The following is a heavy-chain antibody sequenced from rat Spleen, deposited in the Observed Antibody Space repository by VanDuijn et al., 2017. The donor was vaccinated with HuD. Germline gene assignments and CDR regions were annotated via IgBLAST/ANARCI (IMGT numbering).Heavy chain of an antibody. D-gene: IGHD1-8*01. CDR2: IWGDGST. Sequence: QVQLKESGPGLVQPSQTLSLTCTVSGFSLTSYNVHWVRQPTGKGLEWMGVIWGDGSTAYNSALKSRLSISRDTSKSQVFLKMNSLQTEDTATYYCARDLELHPYWGQGVMVTVSS. CDR3: ARDLELHPY. V-gene: IGHV2-30*01. CDR1: GFSLTSYN. J-gene: IGHJ2*01.